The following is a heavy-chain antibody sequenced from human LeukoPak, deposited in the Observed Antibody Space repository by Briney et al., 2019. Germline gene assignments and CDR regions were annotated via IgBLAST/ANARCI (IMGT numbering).Heavy chain of an antibody. CDR2: INSGGTHA. CDR3: AKYHSPYYYFFMDA. CDR1: GFVFTNYA. D-gene: IGHD3/OR15-3a*01. Sequence: GGSLRLSCAASGFVFTNYAMTWVRQAPGKGLQWVATINSGGTHAYYAESVKGRFTISRDNSSNALFLQMTNLRPDDSALYYCAKYHSPYYYFFMDAGGKGTTVTVSS. J-gene: IGHJ6*03. V-gene: IGHV3-23*01.